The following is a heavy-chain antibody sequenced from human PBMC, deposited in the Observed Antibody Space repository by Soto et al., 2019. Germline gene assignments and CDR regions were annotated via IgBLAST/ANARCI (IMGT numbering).Heavy chain of an antibody. D-gene: IGHD1-1*01. CDR1: GYSFSNYG. CDR3: GRCRSDSNSMDV. J-gene: IGHJ6*02. Sequence: ASVKVSCKASGYSFSNYGIDWVRQAPGQGPEWMGWISPDNGRTKYSQKVQGRVIMTTDISTNTVYLELRSLRSDDTAMYYCGRCRSDSNSMDVWGQGTTVTVSS. CDR2: ISPDNGRT. V-gene: IGHV1-18*01.